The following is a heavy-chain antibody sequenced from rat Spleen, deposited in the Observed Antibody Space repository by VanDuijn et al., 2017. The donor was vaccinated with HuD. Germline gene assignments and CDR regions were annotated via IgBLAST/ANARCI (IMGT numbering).Heavy chain of an antibody. CDR2: ITPGGGIT. CDR3: TKMPPMGDYFDC. J-gene: IGHJ2*01. D-gene: IGHD1-7*01. CDR1: GFTFSRYW. Sequence: EVQLVESGGGLVQPGRSLRLSCVASGFTFSRYWMYWVRQAPGKGLEWVSSITPGGGITYYPDSVKGRFAISRDNAENSVYLQMNSLRSEDTATYYCTKMPPMGDYFDCWGQGVKVTVSS. V-gene: IGHV5-58*01.